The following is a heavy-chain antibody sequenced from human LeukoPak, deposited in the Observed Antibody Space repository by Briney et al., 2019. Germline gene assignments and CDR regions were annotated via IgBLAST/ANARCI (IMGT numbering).Heavy chain of an antibody. Sequence: GGSLRLSCAASGFTFSSYAISWVRQAPGKGLEWVSAISGSGGSTYYADSVKGRFTISRDNSKNTLYLQMNSLRAEDTAAYYCAKEGEDSGYFDYWGQGTLVTVSS. CDR1: GFTFSSYA. J-gene: IGHJ4*02. V-gene: IGHV3-23*01. D-gene: IGHD1-26*01. CDR3: AKEGEDSGYFDY. CDR2: ISGSGGST.